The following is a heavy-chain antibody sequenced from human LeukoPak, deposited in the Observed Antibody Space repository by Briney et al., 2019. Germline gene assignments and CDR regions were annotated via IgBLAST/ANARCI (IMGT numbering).Heavy chain of an antibody. V-gene: IGHV1-69*04. D-gene: IGHD4-17*01. CDR2: IIPILGIA. Sequence: ASVKVSCKASGGAFSSYAISWVRQAPGQGLEWMGRIIPILGIANYAQKFQGRVTITADKSTSTAYMELSSLRSEDTAVYYCARTTVTTSPFDYWGQGTWSPSPQ. CDR3: ARTTVTTSPFDY. J-gene: IGHJ4*02. CDR1: GGAFSSYA.